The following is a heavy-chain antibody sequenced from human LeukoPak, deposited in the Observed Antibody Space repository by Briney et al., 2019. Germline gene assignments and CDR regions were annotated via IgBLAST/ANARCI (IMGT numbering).Heavy chain of an antibody. CDR3: ARDQNEMATSNFDY. J-gene: IGHJ4*02. Sequence: PGGSLRLSCAAPGFTFSSYSMNWVRQAPGKGLEWVSSISSSSSYIYYADSVKGRFTISRDNAKNSLYLQMNSLRAEDTAVYYCARDQNEMATSNFDYWGQGTLVTVSS. CDR1: GFTFSSYS. CDR2: ISSSSSYI. V-gene: IGHV3-21*01. D-gene: IGHD5-24*01.